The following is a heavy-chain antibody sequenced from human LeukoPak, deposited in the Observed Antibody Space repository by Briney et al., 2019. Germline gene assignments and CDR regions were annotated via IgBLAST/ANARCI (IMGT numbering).Heavy chain of an antibody. CDR1: GFTFRSYW. J-gene: IGHJ5*02. D-gene: IGHD3-10*01. Sequence: GGSLRLSCAASGFTFRSYWMHWVRQAPGKGLVWVSRISSDGSTINYADTVKGRFTISRDNAKNSLYLQMNSLRAEDTAVYYCARDRGSGSYNWFDPWGQGTLVTVSS. CDR3: ARDRGSGSYNWFDP. V-gene: IGHV3-74*01. CDR2: ISSDGSTI.